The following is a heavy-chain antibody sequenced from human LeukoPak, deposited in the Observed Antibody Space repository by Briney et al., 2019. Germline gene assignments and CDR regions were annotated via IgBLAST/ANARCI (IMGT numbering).Heavy chain of an antibody. CDR1: GYTFTGYY. D-gene: IGHD3-3*01. CDR3: ARDIGPYDFWSGLDY. J-gene: IGHJ4*02. Sequence: ASVKVSCKASGYTFTGYYMHWVRQAPGQGLEWMGRINPNSGGTNYAQKLQGRVTMTTDTSTSTAYMELRSLRSDDTAVYYCARDIGPYDFWSGLDYWGQGTLVTVSS. V-gene: IGHV1-2*06. CDR2: INPNSGGT.